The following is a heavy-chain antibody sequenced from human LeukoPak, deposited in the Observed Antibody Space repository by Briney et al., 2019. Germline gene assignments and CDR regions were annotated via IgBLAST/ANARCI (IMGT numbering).Heavy chain of an antibody. D-gene: IGHD2-2*03. Sequence: GGSLRLSCAASGFTFSNYWTSWVRQAPGKGLEWVANIKQDGSEKYYVDSVKGRFTISRDNAKNSLYLQMSSLRAEDTAVYYCARDWIGRGQTPYYFDYWGQGTLVTVSS. CDR1: GFTFSNYW. CDR2: IKQDGSEK. CDR3: ARDWIGRGQTPYYFDY. J-gene: IGHJ4*02. V-gene: IGHV3-7*01.